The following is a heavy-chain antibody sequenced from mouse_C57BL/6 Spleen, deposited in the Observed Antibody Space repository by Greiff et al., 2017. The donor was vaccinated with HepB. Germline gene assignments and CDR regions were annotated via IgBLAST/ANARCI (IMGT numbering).Heavy chain of an antibody. CDR3: ARPLTTVVAIDWYFDV. D-gene: IGHD1-1*01. V-gene: IGHV5-6*01. Sequence: EVKLVESGGDLVKPGGSLKLSCAASGFTFSSYGMSWVRQTPDKRLEWVATISSGGSYTYYPDSVKGRFTISRDNAKNTLYLQMSGQKSEDTAMYYCARPLTTVVAIDWYFDVWGTGTTVTVSS. J-gene: IGHJ1*03. CDR2: ISSGGSYT. CDR1: GFTFSSYG.